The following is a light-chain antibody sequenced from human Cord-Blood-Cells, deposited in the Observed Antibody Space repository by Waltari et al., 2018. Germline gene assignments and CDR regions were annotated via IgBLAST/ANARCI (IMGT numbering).Light chain of an antibody. V-gene: IGKV3-11*01. Sequence: EIVLTKSPATLSLSPGERATLSCRASQSISSYLAWYQQQPVQAPRLLIYDASNRATGIPARFSGSVSVTDFILTISSLEPEDFAVYYCQQRSNWWTFGQGTKVEIK. CDR2: DAS. J-gene: IGKJ1*01. CDR1: QSISSY. CDR3: QQRSNWWT.